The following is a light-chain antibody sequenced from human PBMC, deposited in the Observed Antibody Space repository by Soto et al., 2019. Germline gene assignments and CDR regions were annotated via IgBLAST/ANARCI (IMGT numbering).Light chain of an antibody. J-gene: IGKJ3*01. V-gene: IGKV1-5*01. Sequence: DIQMTQSPSTLSASVGDRVTITCRASQSISSWLAWYQQKPGKAPKLLIYDASSFDSGVPSRFSGSGSGTEFTLTISSLQPDDFATYYCQQYNSYRFTFGRGTKVDIK. CDR1: QSISSW. CDR3: QQYNSYRFT. CDR2: DAS.